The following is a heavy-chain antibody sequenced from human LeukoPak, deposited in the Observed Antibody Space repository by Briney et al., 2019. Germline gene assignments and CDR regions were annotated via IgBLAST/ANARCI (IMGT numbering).Heavy chain of an antibody. CDR2: IFHSGST. CDR1: GGSISSSNW. J-gene: IGHJ4*02. D-gene: IGHD3-10*01. Sequence: SETLSLTCAVSGGSISSSNWWSWVRQPPEKGLEWIGEIFHSGSTNYNPSLRSRVTLSVDKSKNQFSLKLSSVTAADTAVYYCARGCYGSGSPDYWGQGTLVTVSS. CDR3: ARGCYGSGSPDY. V-gene: IGHV4-4*02.